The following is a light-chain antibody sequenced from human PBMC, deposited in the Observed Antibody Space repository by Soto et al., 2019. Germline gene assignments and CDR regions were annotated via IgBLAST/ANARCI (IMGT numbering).Light chain of an antibody. CDR2: AAS. CDR3: QQSHSTPIT. J-gene: IGKJ5*01. V-gene: IGKV1-39*01. Sequence: DIQMTQSPSPLSASVGDRVTVTCRASQSISRYLNWYQQKPGNAPKLLIYAASNLQSVVPSRFSGSGSGTDFTLTISSLHPEDFATYFCQQSHSTPITFGPGTRLEIX. CDR1: QSISRY.